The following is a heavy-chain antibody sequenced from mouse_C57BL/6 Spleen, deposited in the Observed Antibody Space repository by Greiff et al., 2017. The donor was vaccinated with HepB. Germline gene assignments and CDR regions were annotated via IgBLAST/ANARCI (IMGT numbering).Heavy chain of an antibody. D-gene: IGHD2-1*01. CDR1: GYTFTDYN. CDR3: ARWGNIYANEERSWFAY. Sequence: EVQLQQSGPELVKPGASVKIPCKASGYTFTDYNMDWVKQSHGKSLEWIGDINPNNGGTSYNQKFKGKATLTADKSSSTAYMELRSLTSEDTAVYYCARWGNIYANEERSWFAYWGQGTLVTVAA. CDR2: INPNNGGT. V-gene: IGHV1-18*01. J-gene: IGHJ3*01.